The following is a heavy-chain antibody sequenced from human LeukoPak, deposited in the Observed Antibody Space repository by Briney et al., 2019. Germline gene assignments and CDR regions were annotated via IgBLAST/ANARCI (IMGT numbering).Heavy chain of an antibody. CDR3: ARFAYCGGHCWYYFDY. Sequence: KPSETLSLTCAVSGGSISSSNWWSWVRQPPGKGLEWIGYIYSSGSTNYNPSLKSRITISVDTSKNQFSLKLSSVTAADTAVYYCARFAYCGGHCWYYFDYWGQGSLVTVSS. J-gene: IGHJ4*02. CDR1: GGSISSSNW. D-gene: IGHD2-21*02. V-gene: IGHV4-4*02. CDR2: IYSSGST.